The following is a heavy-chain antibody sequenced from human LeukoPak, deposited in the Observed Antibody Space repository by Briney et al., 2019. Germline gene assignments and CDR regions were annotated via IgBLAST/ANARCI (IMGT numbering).Heavy chain of an antibody. CDR3: AKPQVSLIYSSSGGWYDAFDI. J-gene: IGHJ3*02. CDR2: IWYDGSNK. V-gene: IGHV3-33*06. D-gene: IGHD6-13*01. CDR1: GFTFSSYG. Sequence: GGSLRLSCAASGFTFSSYGMHWVRQAPGKGLEWVAVIWYDGSNKYYADSVKGRFTISRDNSENTLYLQMDSLRAEDTAVYYCAKPQVSLIYSSSGGWYDAFDIWGQGTMVTVSS.